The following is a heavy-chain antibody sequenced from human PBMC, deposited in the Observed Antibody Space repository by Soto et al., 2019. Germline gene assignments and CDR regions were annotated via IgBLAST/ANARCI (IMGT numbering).Heavy chain of an antibody. CDR2: IYWDDDK. V-gene: IGHV2-5*02. CDR1: GFSLSTSGVG. D-gene: IGHD3-22*01. CDR3: ARQASQYYDSSGYYYIDWFDP. J-gene: IGHJ5*02. Sequence: SGPTLVNPTQTLTLTCTFSGFSLSTSGVGVGWIRQPPGKALEWLALIYWDDDKRYSPSLKSRLTITKDTSKNQVVLTMTNMDPVDTATYYCARQASQYYDSSGYYYIDWFDPWGQGTLVTVS.